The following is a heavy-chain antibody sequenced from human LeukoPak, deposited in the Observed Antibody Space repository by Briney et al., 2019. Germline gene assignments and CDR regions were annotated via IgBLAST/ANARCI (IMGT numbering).Heavy chain of an antibody. CDR3: ARVDTTDSPPLY. CDR2: IYYTGYT. CDR1: GGSITSYY. Sequence: PSETLSLTCTVSGGSITSYYWSRIRQPPGKGLEWIGYIYYTGYTSYNPSLKSRVTISVDTSKSEFSLKLSSVTAADTAVYYCARVDTTDSPPLYWGQGTLVTVSS. V-gene: IGHV4-59*08. D-gene: IGHD1-14*01. J-gene: IGHJ4*02.